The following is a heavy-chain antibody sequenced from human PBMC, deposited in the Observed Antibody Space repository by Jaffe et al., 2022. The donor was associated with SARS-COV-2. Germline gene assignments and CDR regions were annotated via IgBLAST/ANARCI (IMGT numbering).Heavy chain of an antibody. CDR3: AKEYDYDSSGYRRSPFDY. D-gene: IGHD3-22*01. J-gene: IGHJ4*02. CDR1: GFTFDDYA. CDR2: ISGDGGST. Sequence: EVQLVESGGGVVQPGGSLRLSCAASGFTFDDYAMHWVRQAPGKGLEWVSLISGDGGSTYYADSVKGRFTISRDNSKNSLYLQMNSLRTEDTALYYCAKEYDYDSSGYRRSPFDYWGQGTLVTVSS. V-gene: IGHV3-43*02.